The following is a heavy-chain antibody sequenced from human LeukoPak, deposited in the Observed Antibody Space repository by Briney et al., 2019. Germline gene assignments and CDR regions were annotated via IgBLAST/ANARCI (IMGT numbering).Heavy chain of an antibody. Sequence: SETLSLTCAVYGGSFSGYYWSWIRQPPEKGLEWIGEINHSGSTNYNPSLKSRVTISVDTSKNQFSLKLSSVTAADTAVYYCARQIDVGCSSTSCYGHGAFDIWGQGTVVTASS. D-gene: IGHD2-2*01. CDR2: INHSGST. V-gene: IGHV4-34*01. CDR1: GGSFSGYY. CDR3: ARQIDVGCSSTSCYGHGAFDI. J-gene: IGHJ3*02.